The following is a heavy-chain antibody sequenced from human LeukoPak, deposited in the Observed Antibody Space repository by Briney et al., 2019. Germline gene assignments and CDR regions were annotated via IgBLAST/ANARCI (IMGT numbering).Heavy chain of an antibody. V-gene: IGHV3-66*01. CDR3: ARGHFDY. CDR2: IYTGGGT. CDR1: GFTLSSNY. J-gene: IGHJ4*02. Sequence: GGSLRLSCAASGFTLSSNYMSWVRQAPGKGLESVSVIYTGGGTYYAESVKGSFTISRDNSKNTLYLQMNSLRDEDTAVYYCARGHFDYWGQGTLLTVSS.